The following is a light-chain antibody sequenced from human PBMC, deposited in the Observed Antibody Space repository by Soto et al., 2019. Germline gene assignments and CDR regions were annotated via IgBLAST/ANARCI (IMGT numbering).Light chain of an antibody. CDR2: DAS. CDR3: QQYNYWPPT. V-gene: IGKV3D-15*01. CDR1: QTVGSN. Sequence: EIVMTQSPATLSVSPGERATLSCRASQTVGSNLAWYQQKRGQAPRLLIYDASTRATGIPARFSGSGSGTDFTLTISSLQSEDFALYYCQQYNYWPPTFGQGSKLEIK. J-gene: IGKJ2*01.